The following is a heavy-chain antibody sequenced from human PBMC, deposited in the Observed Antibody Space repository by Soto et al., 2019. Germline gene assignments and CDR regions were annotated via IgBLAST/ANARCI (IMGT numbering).Heavy chain of an antibody. CDR2: TFYSGST. V-gene: IGHV4-39*01. D-gene: IGHD2-21*01. Sequence: QLQLQESGPGLVKPSETLSLSCTVSGGSIRSSSYLWAWIRQPPGKGLECIGNTFYSGSTYYNPSLKSRDTISVDTSKNQFSLKLGSVTAADTAVYYCATVMGGDDCGDFHHWGQGTLVTVSS. J-gene: IGHJ1*01. CDR1: GGSIRSSSYL. CDR3: ATVMGGDDCGDFHH.